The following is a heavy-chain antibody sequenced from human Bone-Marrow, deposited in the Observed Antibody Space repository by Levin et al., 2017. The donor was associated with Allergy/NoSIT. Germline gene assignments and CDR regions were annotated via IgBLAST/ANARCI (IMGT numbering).Heavy chain of an antibody. CDR1: GFTFDDYA. Sequence: QLGESLKISCAASGFTFDDYAMHWVREAPGKGLEWVSGISWNTGNIDYADSVKGRFTISRDNAKNSLYLQMNSLRPEDTGLYYCAKDKRPTVTGGGCLEDWGQGTLVTVSS. CDR3: AKDKRPTVTGGGCLED. D-gene: IGHD4-23*01. J-gene: IGHJ4*02. CDR2: ISWNTGNI. V-gene: IGHV3-9*01.